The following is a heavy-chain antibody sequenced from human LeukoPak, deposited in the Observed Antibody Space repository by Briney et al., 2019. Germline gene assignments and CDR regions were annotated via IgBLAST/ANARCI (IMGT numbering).Heavy chain of an antibody. CDR1: GFTFSSYA. CDR2: ISYDGSNK. J-gene: IGHJ4*02. CDR3: AKAQYSSGWYVFDY. V-gene: IGHV3-30-3*01. Sequence: GRSLRLSCAASGFTFSSYAMHWVRQAPGKGLEWVAVISYDGSNKYYADSVKGRFTISRDNSKNTMYLQMNSLRAEDTAVYYCAKAQYSSGWYVFDYWGQGTLVTVSS. D-gene: IGHD6-19*01.